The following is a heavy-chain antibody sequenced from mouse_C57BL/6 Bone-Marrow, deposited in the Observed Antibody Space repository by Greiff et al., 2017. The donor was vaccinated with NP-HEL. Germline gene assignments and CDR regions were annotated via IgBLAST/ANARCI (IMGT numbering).Heavy chain of an antibody. J-gene: IGHJ3*01. CDR2: ISSGGSTI. V-gene: IGHV5-17*01. CDR3: ARRGYGNSWFAY. D-gene: IGHD2-10*02. Sequence: EVKLEESGGGLVKPGGSLKLSCAASGFTFSDYGMHWVRQAPEKGLEWVAYISSGGSTIYYADTVQGRFTISRDNAKNTLFLQMTRLGSEETAMYYCARRGYGNSWFAYWGQGTLVTVSA. CDR1: GFTFSDYG.